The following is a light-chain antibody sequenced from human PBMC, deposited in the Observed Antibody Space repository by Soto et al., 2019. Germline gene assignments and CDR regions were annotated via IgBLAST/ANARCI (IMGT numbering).Light chain of an antibody. CDR1: QTISSW. CDR2: KAS. J-gene: IGKJ1*01. CDR3: QHYNSYSEA. Sequence: DIQMTQSPSTLSVSVAYRCTITCLASQTISSWLAWYQQKPGKAPKLLIYKASTLKSGVPSRFSGSGSGTEFTLTISSLQPDDFATYYCQHYNSYSEAFGQGTKVDIK. V-gene: IGKV1-5*03.